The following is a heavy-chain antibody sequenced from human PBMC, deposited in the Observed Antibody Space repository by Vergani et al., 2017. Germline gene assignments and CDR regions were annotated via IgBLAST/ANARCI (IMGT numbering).Heavy chain of an antibody. CDR3: ARVASGDYVSSFDY. D-gene: IGHD4-17*01. CDR2: ISYAGSNK. V-gene: IGHV3-30-3*01. CDR1: GFTFSSYA. Sequence: QVQLVESGGGVVQPGRSLRLSCAASGFTFSSYAMHWVRQAPGKGLEWVAVISYAGSNKYYADSVKGRFTISRDNSKNTLYLQMNSLRAEDTAVYYCARVASGDYVSSFDYWGQGTLVTVSS. J-gene: IGHJ4*02.